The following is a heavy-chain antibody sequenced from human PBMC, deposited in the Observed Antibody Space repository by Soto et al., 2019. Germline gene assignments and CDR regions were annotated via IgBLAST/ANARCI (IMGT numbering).Heavy chain of an antibody. CDR2: IYSGGST. CDR3: ARTGEYYGSGSSPFDY. D-gene: IGHD3-10*01. J-gene: IGHJ4*02. V-gene: IGHV3-53*01. CDR1: GFTVSSNY. Sequence: GGSLRLSCAASGFTVSSNYMSWVRQAPGKGLEWVSVIYSGGSTYYADSVKGRFTISRDNSKNTLYLQMNSLRAEDTAVYYCARTGEYYGSGSSPFDYWGQGTLVTSPQ.